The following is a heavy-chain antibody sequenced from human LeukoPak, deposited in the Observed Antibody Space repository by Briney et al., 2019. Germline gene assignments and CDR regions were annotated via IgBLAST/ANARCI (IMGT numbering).Heavy chain of an antibody. CDR1: GFTVSTNY. CDR2: IYSDGRT. CDR3: TRDPTAVADRGDY. J-gene: IGHJ4*02. D-gene: IGHD6-19*01. Sequence: GGSLRIFCAASGFTVSTNYLSWVRQAPGKGLEWVSSIYSDGRTYYADSVKGRFTISRDNFKNSVYLQMNSLRAEDTAVYYCTRDPTAVADRGDYWGQGTLVTVSS. V-gene: IGHV3-53*01.